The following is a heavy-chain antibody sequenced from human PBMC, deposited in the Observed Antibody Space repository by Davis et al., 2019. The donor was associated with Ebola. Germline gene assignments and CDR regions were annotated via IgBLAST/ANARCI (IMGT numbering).Heavy chain of an antibody. Sequence: AASVKVSCKTSGYTFTSYGINWVRQATGQGLEWMGWMNPDSGNTGYAQKFQGRVTMTRDTSITTAYMELSSLSSDDTAVYYCTRGIARRRSGSWFDPWGQGTLVTVSS. CDR2: MNPDSGNT. V-gene: IGHV1-8*02. CDR1: GYTFTSYG. D-gene: IGHD2-15*01. CDR3: TRGIARRRSGSWFDP. J-gene: IGHJ5*02.